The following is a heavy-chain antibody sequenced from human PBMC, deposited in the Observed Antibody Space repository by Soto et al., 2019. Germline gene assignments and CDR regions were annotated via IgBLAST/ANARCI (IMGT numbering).Heavy chain of an antibody. Sequence: GGSLRLSCAASGFTFSSYAMHWVRQAPGKGLEWVAVISYDGSNKYYADSVKGRFTISRDNSKNTLYLQMNSLRAEDTAVYYCARAKGTIGKLDYWGQGTLVTVSS. CDR3: ARAKGTIGKLDY. J-gene: IGHJ4*02. CDR2: ISYDGSNK. V-gene: IGHV3-30-3*01. CDR1: GFTFSSYA. D-gene: IGHD3-3*01.